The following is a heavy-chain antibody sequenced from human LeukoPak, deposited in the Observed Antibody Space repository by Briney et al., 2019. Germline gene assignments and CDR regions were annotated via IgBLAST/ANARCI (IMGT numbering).Heavy chain of an antibody. CDR3: ARENPSGYYNRPIDY. J-gene: IGHJ4*02. CDR2: IYYSGSI. CDR1: GLTFSSHW. D-gene: IGHD3-22*01. Sequence: GSLRLSCAASGLTFSSHWMHWVRQAPGKGLEWIGDIYYSGSIKYNPSLKSRVTMSVDTSKNQFSLKLSSVTAADTAIYYCARENPSGYYNRPIDYWGQGTLVTVSS. V-gene: IGHV4-59*11.